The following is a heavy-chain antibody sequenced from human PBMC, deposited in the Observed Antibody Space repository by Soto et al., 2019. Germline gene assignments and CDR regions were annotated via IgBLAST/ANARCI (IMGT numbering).Heavy chain of an antibody. Sequence: GASVKVSCKASGYTFTGYYMHWVRQAPGQGLEWMGWINPNSGGTNYAQKFQGWVTMTRDTSISTAYMELSRLRSDDTAVYYCARDYYGSGSYYPLMFDPWGQGTLVTVSS. CDR3: ARDYYGSGSYYPLMFDP. D-gene: IGHD3-10*01. J-gene: IGHJ5*02. CDR2: INPNSGGT. CDR1: GYTFTGYY. V-gene: IGHV1-2*04.